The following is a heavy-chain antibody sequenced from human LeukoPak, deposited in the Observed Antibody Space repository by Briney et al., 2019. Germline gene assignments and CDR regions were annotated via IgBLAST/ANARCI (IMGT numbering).Heavy chain of an antibody. V-gene: IGHV3-21*01. D-gene: IGHD2/OR15-2a*01. J-gene: IGHJ5*02. CDR2: FSGSSTYI. CDR3: VRIPNSANFPNWFDP. CDR1: GFTFSNYN. Sequence: GGSLRLSCAASGFTFSNYNMNWVRQAPENGLEWISSFSGSSTYIYYADSVKGRFTISRDNAKNSLYLQMNSLRADDTAMYYCVRIPNSANFPNWFDPWGQGTLVTVSS.